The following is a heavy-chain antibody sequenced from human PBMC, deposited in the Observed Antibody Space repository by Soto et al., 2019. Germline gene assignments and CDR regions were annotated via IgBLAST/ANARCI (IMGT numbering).Heavy chain of an antibody. Sequence: SETLSLTCTVSGGSISSSSYYWGWIRQPPGKGLEWIGSIYYSGSTYYNPSLKSRVTISVDTSKNQFSLKLSSVTAADTAVYYCARHQARSGYDILTGYYYWPNYFDYWGQGTLVTVSS. J-gene: IGHJ4*02. CDR3: ARHQARSGYDILTGYYYWPNYFDY. CDR2: IYYSGST. V-gene: IGHV4-39*01. D-gene: IGHD3-9*01. CDR1: GGSISSSSYY.